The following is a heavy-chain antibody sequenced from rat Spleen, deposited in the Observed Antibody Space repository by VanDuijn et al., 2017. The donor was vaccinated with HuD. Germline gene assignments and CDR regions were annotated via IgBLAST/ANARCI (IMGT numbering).Heavy chain of an antibody. Sequence: EVQLQESGPGLVKPSQSLSLTCSVTGYSITSNYWGWIRKFPGNKMEWMGYISYSGSTSYNPSLKSRISITRDTSKNQFFLQLNAVTTEDTATYYCARYGKGPGYNYVMDVWGQGASVTVSS. V-gene: IGHV3-1*01. D-gene: IGHD1-4*01. CDR1: GYSITSNY. J-gene: IGHJ4*01. CDR3: ARYGKGPGYNYVMDV. CDR2: ISYSGST.